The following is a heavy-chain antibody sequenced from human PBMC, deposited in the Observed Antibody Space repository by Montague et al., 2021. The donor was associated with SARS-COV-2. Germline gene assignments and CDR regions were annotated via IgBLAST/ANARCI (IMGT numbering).Heavy chain of an antibody. CDR3: ARKGSGRSDLAY. CDR2: IYNTRST. Sequence: SETLSLTCVVYGDSISTDNWWTLVRLPPGKRLEWVEEIYNTRSTKYKPSPKSRVSMSVNKSWNLFSLRLTSVTAADTAIYYCARKGSGRSDLAYWGQGTLVTVSS. D-gene: IGHD1-26*01. V-gene: IGHV4-4*02. CDR1: GDSISTDNW. J-gene: IGHJ4*02.